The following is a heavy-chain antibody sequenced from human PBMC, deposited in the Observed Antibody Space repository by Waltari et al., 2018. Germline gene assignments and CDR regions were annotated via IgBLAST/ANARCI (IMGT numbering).Heavy chain of an antibody. CDR2: IYPGYSDT. CDR1: GYSFTSYW. Sequence: EVQLVQSGAEVKKPGESLKISCKGSGYSFTSYWIGWVRQMPGKGLEWMGIIYPGYSDTRYSPSFQGQGTISADKSISTAYLQWSSLKASDTAMYYCARQGPYSYGGNYYYMDVWGKGTTVTVSS. CDR3: ARQGPYSYGGNYYYMDV. D-gene: IGHD5-18*01. V-gene: IGHV5-51*01. J-gene: IGHJ6*03.